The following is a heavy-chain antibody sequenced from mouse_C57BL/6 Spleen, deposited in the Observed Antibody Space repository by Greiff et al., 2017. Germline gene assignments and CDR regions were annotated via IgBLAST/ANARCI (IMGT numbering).Heavy chain of an antibody. CDR2: ISSGSSTI. CDR3: ASEAQALSLYYFDY. CDR1: GFTFSDYG. V-gene: IGHV5-17*01. D-gene: IGHD3-2*02. J-gene: IGHJ2*01. Sequence: EVMLVESGGGLVKPGGSLKLSCAASGFTFSDYGMHWVRQAPEKGLEWVAYISSGSSTIYYADTVKGRFTFTRDNAKNTLFLQMTSLRSEDTAMYFYASEAQALSLYYFDYWGQGTTLTVSS.